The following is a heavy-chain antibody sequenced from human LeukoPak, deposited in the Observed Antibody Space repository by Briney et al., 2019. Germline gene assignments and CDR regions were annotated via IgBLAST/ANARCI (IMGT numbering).Heavy chain of an antibody. Sequence: PGGSLRLSCEASGFIFSSYWMSWVRQAPGKGLEWVANIKEDGGEKYYVGSVKGRFTISRGNAKNSLYLQMNSLRAEDTAVYYCARPGHSSSWHRFDYWGQGTLVTVSS. J-gene: IGHJ4*02. CDR3: ARPGHSSSWHRFDY. CDR1: GFIFSSYW. D-gene: IGHD6-13*01. V-gene: IGHV3-7*01. CDR2: IKEDGGEK.